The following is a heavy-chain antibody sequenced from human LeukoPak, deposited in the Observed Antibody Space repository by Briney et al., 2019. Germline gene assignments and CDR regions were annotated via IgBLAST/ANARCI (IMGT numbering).Heavy chain of an antibody. CDR1: GFTFSSYI. J-gene: IGHJ3*02. V-gene: IGHV3-48*01. CDR2: ISSSSSTI. Sequence: GGSLRLSCAASGFTFSSYIMNWVRQAPGKGLEWVSYISSSSSTIYYADSVKGRFTISRDNAMNSVYLQMNSLRAEDTAVYYCARAKRNGFDIWGQGTMVTVSS. CDR3: ARAKRNGFDI.